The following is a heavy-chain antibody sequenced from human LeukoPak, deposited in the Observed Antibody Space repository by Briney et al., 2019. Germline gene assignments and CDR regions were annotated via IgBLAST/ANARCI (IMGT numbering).Heavy chain of an antibody. V-gene: IGHV1-2*02. CDR1: GYTFTGYY. D-gene: IGHD2-15*01. Sequence: ASVKVSSKASGYTFTGYYMHRVRQAPGQGLEWMGWINPNSGGTNYAQKFQGRVTMTRDTSISTAYMELSRLRSDDTAVYYCARVCGGSCYYYYGMDVWGQGTTVTVSS. CDR2: INPNSGGT. J-gene: IGHJ6*02. CDR3: ARVCGGSCYYYYGMDV.